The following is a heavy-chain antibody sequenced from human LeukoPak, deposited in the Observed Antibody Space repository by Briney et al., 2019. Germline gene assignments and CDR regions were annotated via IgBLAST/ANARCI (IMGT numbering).Heavy chain of an antibody. CDR3: GRLYYYGSGSYGPYGY. CDR1: GFTFSSYG. CDR2: IWYDGSNK. V-gene: IGHV3-30*19. D-gene: IGHD3-10*01. Sequence: GGSLRLSCAASGFTFSSYGMHWVRQAPGKGLEWVAVIWYDGSNKYYADSVKGRFTISRDNSKNTLYLQMNSLRAEDTAVYYCGRLYYYGSGSYGPYGYWGREPWSPSPQ. J-gene: IGHJ4*02.